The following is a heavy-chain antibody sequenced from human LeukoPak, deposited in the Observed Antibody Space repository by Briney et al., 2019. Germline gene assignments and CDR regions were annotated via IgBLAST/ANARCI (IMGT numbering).Heavy chain of an antibody. Sequence: SGTLSLTCAVSGGSISSSNWGSGVRQPPGKGREWSGEIYHSGSTNYNPSLKRRVTISVDKSKNQFSLKLSSVHAADTAVYYCARVIVMVRGVIQSHYFDYWGQGTLVTVSS. CDR3: ARVIVMVRGVIQSHYFDY. D-gene: IGHD3-10*01. J-gene: IGHJ4*02. CDR1: GGSISSSNW. V-gene: IGHV4-4*02. CDR2: IYHSGST.